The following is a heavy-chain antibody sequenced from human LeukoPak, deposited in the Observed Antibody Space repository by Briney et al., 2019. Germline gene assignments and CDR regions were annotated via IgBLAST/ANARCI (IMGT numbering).Heavy chain of an antibody. V-gene: IGHV5-51*01. D-gene: IGHD3-3*02. Sequence: GESLNISCKGSAFSFVTYWIGWVRQMPGEGLEWMGIIYTGDSDTRYSPSFQGQVTISVDKSINTAYLQWSSLKASDTAMYYCARQAQLASFDCWGQGTLVTVSS. J-gene: IGHJ4*02. CDR1: AFSFVTYW. CDR2: IYTGDSDT. CDR3: ARQAQLASFDC.